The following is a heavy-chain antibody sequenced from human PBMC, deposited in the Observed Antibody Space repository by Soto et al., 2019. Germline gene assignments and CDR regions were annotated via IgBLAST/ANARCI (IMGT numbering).Heavy chain of an antibody. V-gene: IGHV3-9*01. J-gene: IGHJ4*02. CDR2: ISWNSGSI. Sequence: GGSLRLSCAASGFTFDDYAMHWVRQAPGKGLEWVSGISWNSGSIGYADSVKGRFTISRDNSKNTLYLQMNSLRAEDTAVYYCARAGIGDGLFDYWGQGTLVTVSS. D-gene: IGHD3-16*01. CDR3: ARAGIGDGLFDY. CDR1: GFTFDDYA.